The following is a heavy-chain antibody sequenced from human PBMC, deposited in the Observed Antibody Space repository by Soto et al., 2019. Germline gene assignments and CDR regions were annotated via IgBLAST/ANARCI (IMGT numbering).Heavy chain of an antibody. V-gene: IGHV1-2*02. Sequence: ASVKVSCKTAGYTFTGFHIHWVRQAPGQGVEWMGYINPNSGSTTYAQKFQGRVTMTRDTSISTAYMELSGLTSDDTAMYYCARDDFDFWGSDLTAKKYIDPWGQGTLVTVSS. J-gene: IGHJ5*02. D-gene: IGHD3-3*01. CDR3: ARDDFDFWGSDLTAKKYIDP. CDR1: GYTFTGFH. CDR2: INPNSGST.